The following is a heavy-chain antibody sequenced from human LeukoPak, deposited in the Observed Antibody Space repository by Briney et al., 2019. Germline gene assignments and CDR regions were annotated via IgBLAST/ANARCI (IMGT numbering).Heavy chain of an antibody. J-gene: IGHJ4*02. D-gene: IGHD3-10*01. CDR3: ARGSRYFDY. V-gene: IGHV1-46*01. Sequence: TSVKVSCKASGYTFTSDYMHWVRHAPGQGLEWMGIINPSGGSMNYAQNFQGRVTMTRDTSTSTVYMELSSLTSEDTAVYYCARGSRYFDYWGQGTLVTVSS. CDR2: INPSGGSM. CDR1: GYTFTSDY.